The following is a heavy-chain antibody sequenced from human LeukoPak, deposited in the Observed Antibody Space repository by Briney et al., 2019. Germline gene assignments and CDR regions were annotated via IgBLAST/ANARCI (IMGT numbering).Heavy chain of an antibody. CDR2: ISWNSGSI. V-gene: IGHV3-9*01. J-gene: IGHJ4*02. CDR3: AKDMGSGYSSGWYSFDY. D-gene: IGHD6-19*01. Sequence: GGSLRLSCAASGFTFDDYAMHWVRQAPGKGLEWVSGISWNSGSIGYADSVKGRFTISRDNAKNSLYLQMNSLRAEDTALYYCAKDMGSGYSSGWYSFDYWGQGTLVTVSS. CDR1: GFTFDDYA.